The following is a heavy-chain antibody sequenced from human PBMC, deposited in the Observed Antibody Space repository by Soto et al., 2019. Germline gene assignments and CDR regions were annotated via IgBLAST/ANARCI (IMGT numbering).Heavy chain of an antibody. J-gene: IGHJ4*02. CDR1: GFAFRSYN. V-gene: IGHV3-21*01. D-gene: IGHD2-15*01. CDR3: ASATVVAGTFDF. Sequence: VQLVESGGGLVKPGGSLTLSCAGSGFAFRSYNMNWVRQPPGKGLEWVASISSGSSSIYYADSVKGRFTISRDNAKDSLYLQMDSLRAEDSAVYYCASATVVAGTFDFWGQGTLLTVSS. CDR2: ISSGSSSI.